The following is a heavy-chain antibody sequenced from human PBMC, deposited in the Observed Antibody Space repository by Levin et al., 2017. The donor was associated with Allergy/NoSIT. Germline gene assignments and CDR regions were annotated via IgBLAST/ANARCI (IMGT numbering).Heavy chain of an antibody. Sequence: LSLTCAVSGFTFGDYAMKWFRQAPGKGLEWIRFIRSNAHGGTTEYAASVKGRFTMSRDDSKSIAYLQMNSLKTEDTALYFCTRVLVAAGPRLDYWGQGTLVTVSS. J-gene: IGHJ4*02. CDR3: TRVLVAAGPRLDY. CDR1: GFTFGDYA. CDR2: IRSNAHGGTT. V-gene: IGHV3-49*03. D-gene: IGHD6-13*01.